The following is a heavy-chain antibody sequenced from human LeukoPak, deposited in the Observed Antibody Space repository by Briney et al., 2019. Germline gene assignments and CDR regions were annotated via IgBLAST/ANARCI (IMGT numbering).Heavy chain of an antibody. V-gene: IGHV4-59*01. CDR3: ARGGSSSWYWFDP. Sequence: SETLSLTCTVSGGSISSYYWSWIRQPPGKGLEWIGYIYYSGITSYNPSLKSRVTISVDTSKSQFSLKLSSVTAADTAVYYCARGGSSSWYWFDPWGQGTLVTVSS. J-gene: IGHJ5*02. CDR1: GGSISSYY. D-gene: IGHD6-13*01. CDR2: IYYSGIT.